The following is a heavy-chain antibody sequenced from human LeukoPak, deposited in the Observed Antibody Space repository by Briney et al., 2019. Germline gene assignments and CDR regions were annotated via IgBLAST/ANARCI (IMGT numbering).Heavy chain of an antibody. D-gene: IGHD2-2*03. V-gene: IGHV4-34*01. J-gene: IGHJ3*02. CDR2: INHSGST. CDR3: ARGPDGYCSSTSCSFIDI. CDR1: GGSFSGYY. Sequence: SEALSLTCAVYGGSFSGYYWSWIRQPPGKGLEWIGEINHSGSTNYNPSLKSRVTISVDTSKNQFSLKLSSVTAADTAVYYCARGPDGYCSSTSCSFIDIWGQGTMVTVSS.